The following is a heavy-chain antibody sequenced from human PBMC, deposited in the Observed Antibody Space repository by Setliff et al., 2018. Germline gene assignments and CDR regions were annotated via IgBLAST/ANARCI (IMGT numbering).Heavy chain of an antibody. Sequence: ASVKVSCKASGYIFAGYYMHWVRQTPGQGLEWMGWINPISGGANYAQKFQGRVTLTRDNSKNTLYLQMNSLRAEDTAFYYCARGRHHDTLSGYIDFLGQGTLVTVSS. J-gene: IGHJ4*02. CDR1: GYIFAGYY. V-gene: IGHV1-2*02. CDR2: INPISGGA. CDR3: ARGRHHDTLSGYIDF. D-gene: IGHD3-9*01.